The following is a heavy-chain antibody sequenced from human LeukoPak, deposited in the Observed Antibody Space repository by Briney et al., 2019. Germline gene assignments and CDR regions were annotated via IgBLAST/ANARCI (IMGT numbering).Heavy chain of an antibody. CDR3: VKESHGNIGSLKYFDH. Sequence: ASVKVSCKASGYNLIAYYMHCVRQAPGQGLEWMGRINPNSGGTNYAQKFQGRVTMTRDTSISTVYMELSSLTSDDTAVYFCVKESHGNIGSLKYFDHWGQGTLVTVSS. V-gene: IGHV1-2*06. D-gene: IGHD2/OR15-2a*01. CDR2: INPNSGGT. CDR1: GYNLIAYY. J-gene: IGHJ4*02.